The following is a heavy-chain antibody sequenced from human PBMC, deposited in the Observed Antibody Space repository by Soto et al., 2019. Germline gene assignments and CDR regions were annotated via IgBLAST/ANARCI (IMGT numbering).Heavy chain of an antibody. CDR2: IYPGDSDT. CDR3: ARHEKVLYGAFDI. Sequence: PGESLKISCKGSGYSFTNYWIGWVRQMPGKGLEWMGIIYPGDSDTRYSPSFRGQVTISADKSISTAYLQWSSLKASDTAMYYCARHEKVLYGAFDIWGQGTMVTVSS. J-gene: IGHJ3*02. V-gene: IGHV5-51*01. CDR1: GYSFTNYW. D-gene: IGHD3-10*01.